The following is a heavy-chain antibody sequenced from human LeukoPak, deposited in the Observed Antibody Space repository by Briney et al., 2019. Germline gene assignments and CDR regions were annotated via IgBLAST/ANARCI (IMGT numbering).Heavy chain of an antibody. D-gene: IGHD7-27*01. CDR2: IIPILGIA. J-gene: IGHJ2*01. CDR1: GGTFSSYA. Sequence: ASVKVSCKASGGTFSSYAISWVRQAPGQGLEWMGRIIPILGIANYAQKFQGRVTITADKSTSTAYMELSSLRSEDTAVYYCARDSHDEITGDWYFDLWGRGTLVTVSS. V-gene: IGHV1-69*04. CDR3: ARDSHDEITGDWYFDL.